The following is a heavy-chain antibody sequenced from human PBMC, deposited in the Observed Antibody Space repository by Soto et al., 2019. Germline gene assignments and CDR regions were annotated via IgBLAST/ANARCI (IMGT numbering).Heavy chain of an antibody. CDR2: ISGSGGNT. CDR3: AKDQRPGLSTPYFDY. V-gene: IGHV3-23*01. CDR1: GLTFSDYA. Sequence: EVQVLESGGGLVQPGGSLRLSCAASGLTFSDYAMSWVRQAPGKGLEWVSTISGSGGNTYYADSVKGRFTISRDNSKNTLFLEMNTLRAVDTAVYYCAKDQRPGLSTPYFDYWGQGTLVTVSS. J-gene: IGHJ4*02.